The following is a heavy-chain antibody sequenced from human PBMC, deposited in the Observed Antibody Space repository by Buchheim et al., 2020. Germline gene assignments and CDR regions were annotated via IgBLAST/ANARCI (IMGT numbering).Heavy chain of an antibody. CDR1: GGSMRSYY. V-gene: IGHV4-59*01. CDR3: ARYNYDSSGYYGPFDS. J-gene: IGHJ4*02. CDR2: IYYSGSS. Sequence: QVQLQESGPGLMKPSQTLSLTCTVSGGSMRSYYWSWIRQPPGKGLEWIGNIYYSGSSNYNPSLKSRLTLSVDTSNNQFSLKLSSVTTADTAVYYCARYNYDSSGYYGPFDSWGQGTL. D-gene: IGHD3-22*01.